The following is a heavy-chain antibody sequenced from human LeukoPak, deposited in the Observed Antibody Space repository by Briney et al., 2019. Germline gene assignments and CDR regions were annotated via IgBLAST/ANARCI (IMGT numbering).Heavy chain of an antibody. V-gene: IGHV3-48*03. CDR2: ISSSGSTI. Sequence: GGSLRLSCAASGFTFSSYTMNWVRQAPGKGLEWVSHISSSGSTIWYADSVKGRFTISRDNAKNSLYLQMNSLRAEDTAVYYCARVELAPYYYYMDVWGKGTTVTVSS. CDR1: GFTFSSYT. CDR3: ARVELAPYYYYMDV. D-gene: IGHD1-7*01. J-gene: IGHJ6*03.